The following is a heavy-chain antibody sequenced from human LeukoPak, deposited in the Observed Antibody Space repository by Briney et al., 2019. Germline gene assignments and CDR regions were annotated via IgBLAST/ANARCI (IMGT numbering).Heavy chain of an antibody. Sequence: SETLSLTCAVYGGSFSGYYWSWIRQPPGKGLEWIGEINHSGSTNYNPSLKSRVTISVDTSKNQFSLELSSVTAADTAVYYCARVSTGDRYFDYWGQGTLVTVSS. CDR1: GGSFSGYY. CDR2: INHSGST. J-gene: IGHJ4*02. D-gene: IGHD7-27*01. CDR3: ARVSTGDRYFDY. V-gene: IGHV4-34*01.